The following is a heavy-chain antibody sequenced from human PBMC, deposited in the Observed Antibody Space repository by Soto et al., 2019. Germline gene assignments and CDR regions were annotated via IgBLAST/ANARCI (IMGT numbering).Heavy chain of an antibody. CDR1: GYSFTSYW. V-gene: IGHV5-51*01. D-gene: IGHD3-10*01. CDR3: ARHGKGSGSLLDYCYYSMDV. J-gene: IGHJ6*02. Sequence: PGESLKISCKGSGYSFTSYWIGWVRQMPGKGLEWMGIIFPGDSDTRYSPSFQGQVTISADKSISTAYLQWSSLKASDTAMYYCARHGKGSGSLLDYCYYSMDVWGQGTTVTVSS. CDR2: IFPGDSDT.